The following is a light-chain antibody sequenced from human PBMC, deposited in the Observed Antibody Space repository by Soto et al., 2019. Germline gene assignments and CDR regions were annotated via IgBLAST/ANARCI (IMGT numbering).Light chain of an antibody. CDR3: CSFSTSGTHV. V-gene: IGLV2-14*01. J-gene: IGLJ1*01. CDR2: DVN. Sequence: QSVLTQPASVSGSPGQSITISCTGTSSDVGTYDYVSWHQQHPGKAPKLIIYDVNNRPSGVSSRFSGSKSGNTASLTISGLQAEDEADYYCCSFSTSGTHVFGTGIKVTVL. CDR1: SSDVGTYDY.